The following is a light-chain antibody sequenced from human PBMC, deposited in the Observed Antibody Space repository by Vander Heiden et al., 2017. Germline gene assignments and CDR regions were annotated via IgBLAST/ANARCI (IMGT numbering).Light chain of an antibody. CDR3: VLYMGSGIWV. Sequence: PAVTPVPSFSVSPGGTVTLTCGLTAGSVSTSYYPSWYQQTPGQAPRTLIYNPNPRSSGVPDRFAGSILGNKAALTITGAQADDESDYYGVLYMGSGIWVFGGGTKLTVL. CDR2: NPN. CDR1: AGSVSTSYY. J-gene: IGLJ3*02. V-gene: IGLV8-61*01.